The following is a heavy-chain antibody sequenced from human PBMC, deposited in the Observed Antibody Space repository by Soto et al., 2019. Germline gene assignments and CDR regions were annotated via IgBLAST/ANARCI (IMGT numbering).Heavy chain of an antibody. D-gene: IGHD3-22*01. CDR2: ISSNGGST. CDR1: GFTFSSYA. CDR3: ARSWDSSGRKIGAFDI. Sequence: EVQLVESGEGLVQPGGSLRLSCAASGFTFSSYAMHWVRQAPGKGLEYVSAISSNGGSTYYADSVKGRFTISRDNSKNTLYLQMGSLRAEDMAVYYCARSWDSSGRKIGAFDIWGQGTMVTVSS. J-gene: IGHJ3*02. V-gene: IGHV3-64*02.